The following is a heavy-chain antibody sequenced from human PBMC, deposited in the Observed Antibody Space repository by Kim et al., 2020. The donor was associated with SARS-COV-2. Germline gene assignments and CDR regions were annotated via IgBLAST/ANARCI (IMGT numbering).Heavy chain of an antibody. J-gene: IGHJ6*02. CDR2: IYPGDSDT. CDR3: ARHSNWNSPHYYYYGMDV. CDR1: GYSFTSYW. D-gene: IGHD1-7*01. V-gene: IGHV5-51*01. Sequence: GESLKISCKGSGYSFTSYWIGWVRQMPGKGLEWMGIIYPGDSDTRYSPSFQGQFTISADKSISTAYLQWSSLKASDTAMYYCARHSNWNSPHYYYYGMDVWGQGTTVTVSS.